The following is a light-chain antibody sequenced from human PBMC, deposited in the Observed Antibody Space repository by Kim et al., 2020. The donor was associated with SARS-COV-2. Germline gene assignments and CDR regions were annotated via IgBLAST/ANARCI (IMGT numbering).Light chain of an antibody. J-gene: IGLJ3*02. CDR2: FDT. V-gene: IGLV3-21*04. CDR1: YIGSES. Sequence: APGKTARITGAGDYIGSESGKLYQPKPDQAPVLVIFFDTDRPSGIPDRFDASNSGNTATLTISRVEAGDEADYYCQVWDSSRSHWVFGGGTQLTVL. CDR3: QVWDSSRSHWV.